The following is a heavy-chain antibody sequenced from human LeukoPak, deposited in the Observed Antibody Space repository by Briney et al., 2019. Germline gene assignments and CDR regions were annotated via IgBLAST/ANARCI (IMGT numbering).Heavy chain of an antibody. CDR3: ARFKRADGWSYFDY. CDR1: GGSINTYY. Sequence: SETLSLTCTVSGGSINTYYWSWMRKPPGKGLEWIGHIYNTGSTHYSPSLKSRVTISVDTSKNQFSLKLSSVTAADTAVYYCARFKRADGWSYFDYWGQGTLVTVSS. J-gene: IGHJ4*02. CDR2: IYNTGST. V-gene: IGHV4-59*01. D-gene: IGHD6-19*01.